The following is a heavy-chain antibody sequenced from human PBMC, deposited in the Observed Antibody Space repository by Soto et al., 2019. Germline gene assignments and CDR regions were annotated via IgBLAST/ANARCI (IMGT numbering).Heavy chain of an antibody. J-gene: IGHJ6*03. Sequence: ASVKVSCKASGYTFTRYGISWVRQAPGQGLEWMGWISAYNGNTNYAQKLQGRVTMTTDTSTSTAYMELRSLRSDDTAVYYCASTTLQYCSGGSCYSLYYYYMDVWGKGTTVTVSS. D-gene: IGHD2-15*01. V-gene: IGHV1-18*01. CDR1: GYTFTRYG. CDR2: ISAYNGNT. CDR3: ASTTLQYCSGGSCYSLYYYYMDV.